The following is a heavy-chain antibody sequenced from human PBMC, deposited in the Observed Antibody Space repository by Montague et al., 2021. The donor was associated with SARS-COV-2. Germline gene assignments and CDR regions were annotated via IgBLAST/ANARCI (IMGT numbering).Heavy chain of an antibody. D-gene: IGHD4-23*01. CDR3: ARRGDYGGPRLDY. V-gene: IGHV4-39*01. J-gene: IGHJ4*02. CDR2: LYYSGST. CDR1: GGSFSSRSYY. Sequence: SETLSLTCTVSGGSFSSRSYYWGWIRQPPGQGLEWIGSLYYSGSTHSNPSLQSRVTISVDTSKNQFSLTLSSVTAADTAVYYCARRGDYGGPRLDYWGQGTLVSVSA.